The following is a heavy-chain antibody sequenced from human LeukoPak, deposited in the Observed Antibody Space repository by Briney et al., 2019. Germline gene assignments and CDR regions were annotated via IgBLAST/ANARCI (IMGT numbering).Heavy chain of an antibody. D-gene: IGHD5-18*01. CDR1: GGSISSYY. CDR2: IYNSGST. V-gene: IGHV4-4*07. CDR3: ARHLGYSHSNWFDP. J-gene: IGHJ5*02. Sequence: SETLSLTCTVSGGSISSYYWSWIRQPAGKGLDWIGRIYNSGSTNYNPSLKSRVTMSVDTSKNQFYLKLSSVTAADTAVYYCARHLGYSHSNWFDPWGQGTLVTVSS.